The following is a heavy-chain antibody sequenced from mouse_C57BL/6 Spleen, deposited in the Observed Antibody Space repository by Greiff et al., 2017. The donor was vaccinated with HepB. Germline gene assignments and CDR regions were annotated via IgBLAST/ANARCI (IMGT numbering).Heavy chain of an antibody. J-gene: IGHJ3*01. Sequence: VQLQQSGAELARPGASVKLSCKASGYTFTSYWMHWVKQRPGQGLEWIGSINPSSGDTKYKQKFKDKATLTADKSSSTAYMQLSSLTYEDSAVYYCARVESFAYWGQVTLVTVSA. CDR3: ARVESFAY. CDR1: GYTFTSYW. V-gene: IGHV1-7*01. CDR2: INPSSGDT.